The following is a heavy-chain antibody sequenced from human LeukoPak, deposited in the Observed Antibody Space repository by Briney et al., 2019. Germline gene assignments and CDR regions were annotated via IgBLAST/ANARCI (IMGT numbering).Heavy chain of an antibody. CDR3: ARLGSSSSGRLYYFDY. CDR2: IYYSGST. J-gene: IGHJ4*02. CDR1: GGSISSYY. D-gene: IGHD6-6*01. V-gene: IGHV4-59*01. Sequence: PSETLSLTCTVSGGSISSYYWSWIRQPPGKGLEWIGYIYYSGSTNYNPSLKSRVTISVDTSKNQFSLKLSSVTAADTAVYYCARLGSSSSGRLYYFDYWGQGTLVTVSS.